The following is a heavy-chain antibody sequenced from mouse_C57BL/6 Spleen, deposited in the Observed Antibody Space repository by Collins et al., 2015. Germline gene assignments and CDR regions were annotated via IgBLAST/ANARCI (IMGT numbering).Heavy chain of an antibody. CDR1: GYTFTSYN. CDR3: AREGFVY. CDR2: IYPGDGDS. J-gene: IGHJ3*01. Sequence: QAYLQQSGAELVRPGASVKMSCKASGYTFTSYNMHWVKQTPRRGLEWIGAIYPGDGDSSHNQKFKGKATLTVDKSSSTAYMQLSSLTSEDSAVYFCAREGFVYWGQGTLVTVSA. V-gene: IGHV1-12*01.